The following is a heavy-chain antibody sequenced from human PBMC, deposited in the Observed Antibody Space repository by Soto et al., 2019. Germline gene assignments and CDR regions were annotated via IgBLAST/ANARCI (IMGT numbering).Heavy chain of an antibody. D-gene: IGHD2-2*01. CDR1: GYTFTSYD. CDR2: MNPNSGNT. CDR3: ARVAGYCSSTSCYFSWEYNWFDP. J-gene: IGHJ5*02. Sequence: GASVKVSCKASGYTFTSYDINWVRQATGQGLEWMGWMNPNSGNTGYAQKFQGRVTMTRNTSISTAYMELSSLRSEDTAVYYCARVAGYCSSTSCYFSWEYNWFDPWGQGTLVTVSS. V-gene: IGHV1-8*01.